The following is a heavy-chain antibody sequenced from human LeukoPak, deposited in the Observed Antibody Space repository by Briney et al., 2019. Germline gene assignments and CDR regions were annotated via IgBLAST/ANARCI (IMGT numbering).Heavy chain of an antibody. D-gene: IGHD5-12*01. CDR3: EIYTGYDSF. Sequence: ASVKVSCKASGGTFSSYAINWVRQATGQGLEGMGWMSPDSGYTGYAQTFQGRVTLTRNTSVSTAFMELSSLRSEDTAVYYCEIYTGYDSFWGQGTLVTVSS. J-gene: IGHJ4*02. CDR2: MSPDSGYT. CDR1: GGTFSSYA. V-gene: IGHV1-8*02.